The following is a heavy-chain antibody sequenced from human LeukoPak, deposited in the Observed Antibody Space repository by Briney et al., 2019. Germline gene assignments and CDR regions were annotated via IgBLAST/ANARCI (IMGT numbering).Heavy chain of an antibody. J-gene: IGHJ3*02. D-gene: IGHD1-26*01. V-gene: IGHV4-59*08. CDR2: IYYSGST. CDR1: GGSISHYF. CDR3: ARRSWELLSDGPLDAFDI. Sequence: SETLSLTCTVSGGSISHYFWSWIRQPPGKGLEWIGYIYYSGSTNYNPSLKSRVTISVDTSKNQFSLKLSSVTAADTAVYYCARRSWELLSDGPLDAFDIWGQGTMVTVSS.